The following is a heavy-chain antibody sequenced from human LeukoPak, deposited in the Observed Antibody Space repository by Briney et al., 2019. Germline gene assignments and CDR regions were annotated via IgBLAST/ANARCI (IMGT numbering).Heavy chain of an antibody. CDR2: ISDNGGGT. CDR3: ASRQGLGWHYVN. J-gene: IGHJ4*02. V-gene: IGHV3-23*01. CDR1: GFTFNSYA. D-gene: IGHD3-10*02. Sequence: GGSLRLSCVDSGFTFNSYAMSWVRQVPGKGLEWVSGISDNGGGTYYTDSVKGRFTISRDNSKNALYLQMNSLRVEDTAIYYCASRQGLGWHYVNWGQGTLVTVSS.